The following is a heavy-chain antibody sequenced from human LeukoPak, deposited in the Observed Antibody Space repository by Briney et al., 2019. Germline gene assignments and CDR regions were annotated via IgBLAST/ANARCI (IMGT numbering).Heavy chain of an antibody. CDR3: ARGATPNDAFDI. Sequence: ASVKVSCKASGYTFSNYAIHWVRQAPGQRFEWMGWINAGNGHTKYSQNFQGRVTITRDSSASTAYMELSSLTSEDTAVYYCARGATPNDAFDIWGQGTMVTVSS. J-gene: IGHJ3*02. D-gene: IGHD1-26*01. CDR2: INAGNGHT. CDR1: GYTFSNYA. V-gene: IGHV1-3*01.